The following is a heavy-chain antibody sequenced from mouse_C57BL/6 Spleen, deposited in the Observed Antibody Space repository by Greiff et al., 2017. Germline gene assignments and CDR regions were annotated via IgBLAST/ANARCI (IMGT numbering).Heavy chain of an antibody. CDR1: GYAFSSSW. CDR2: IYPGGGDT. CDR3: ARPGSSYGYDMDY. V-gene: IGHV1-82*01. J-gene: IGHJ4*01. Sequence: VQLQQSGPELVKPGASVKISCKASGYAFSSSWMNWVKQRPGKGLEWIGRIYPGGGDTNYNGKFKGKATLTADKSSSTAYMQLSSLTSEDSAVYFCARPGSSYGYDMDYWGQGTTVTVSS. D-gene: IGHD1-1*01.